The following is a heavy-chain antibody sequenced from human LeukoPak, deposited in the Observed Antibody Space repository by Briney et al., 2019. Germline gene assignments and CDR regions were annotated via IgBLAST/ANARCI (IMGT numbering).Heavy chain of an antibody. CDR2: IGGTSGVT. CDR3: AKDRANWSHSADY. J-gene: IGHJ4*02. Sequence: GESLRLSCAASGFTFSSYPMSWVRQAPGKGLEWVSAIGGTSGVTYYADSVKGRFTISRDNSKSTLYLEMKSLRAEDTARYYCAKDRANWSHSADYWGQGTLVTVSS. D-gene: IGHD1-26*01. CDR1: GFTFSSYP. V-gene: IGHV3-23*01.